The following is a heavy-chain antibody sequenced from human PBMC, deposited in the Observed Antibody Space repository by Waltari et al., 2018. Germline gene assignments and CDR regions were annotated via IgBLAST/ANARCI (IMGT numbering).Heavy chain of an antibody. CDR1: GFTVSSNY. J-gene: IGHJ3*02. D-gene: IGHD4-17*01. CDR3: ARSRYDYGDAFDI. CDR2: IYSGGST. V-gene: IGHV3-53*01. Sequence: EVQLVESGGGLIQPGGSLRLACEASGFTVSSNYMSWVRQAPGKGLEWVSVIYSGGSTYYADSVNGRFTISRDNSKNTLYLQMNSLRAEDTAVYYCARSRYDYGDAFDIWGQGTMVTVSS.